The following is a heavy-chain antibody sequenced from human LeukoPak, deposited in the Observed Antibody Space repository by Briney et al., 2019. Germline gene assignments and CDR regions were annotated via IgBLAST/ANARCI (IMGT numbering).Heavy chain of an antibody. CDR2: IKPDGTEK. D-gene: IGHD7-27*01. Sequence: PGGSLRLSCAASGFTFSNSWMTWVRQAPEKGLESVASIKPDGTEKYYVDSVKGRFTISRDNAKNSLYLQMNSLRAEDTALYYCARDPAWGAFDIWGQGTMATVSS. CDR1: GFTFSNSW. V-gene: IGHV3-7*01. J-gene: IGHJ3*02. CDR3: ARDPAWGAFDI.